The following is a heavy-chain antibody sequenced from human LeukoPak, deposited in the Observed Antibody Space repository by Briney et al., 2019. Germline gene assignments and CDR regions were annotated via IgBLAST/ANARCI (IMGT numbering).Heavy chain of an antibody. V-gene: IGHV1-2*02. CDR2: INPNSGGT. Sequence: GASVKVSCKASGYTSTGYYMHWVRQAPGQGLEWMGWINPNSGGTNYAQKFQGRVTMTRDTSISTAYMELSRLRSDDTAVYYCARDTRYCSGGSCDGDYWGQGTLVTVSS. CDR1: GYTSTGYY. D-gene: IGHD2-15*01. J-gene: IGHJ4*02. CDR3: ARDTRYCSGGSCDGDY.